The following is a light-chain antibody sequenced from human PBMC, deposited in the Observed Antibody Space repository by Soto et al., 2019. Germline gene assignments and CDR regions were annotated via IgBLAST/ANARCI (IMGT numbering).Light chain of an antibody. CDR3: QQYGSSPLT. V-gene: IGKV3-20*01. CDR1: QSVSSSY. J-gene: IGKJ4*01. CDR2: GAS. Sequence: EIVLTQSPGNLSLSPWERATLSCRASQSVSSSYLAWYQQKPGQAPKLLIYGASSRPTGIPDRFSGSGSGTDFTLTISRLEPEDFAVYYCQQYGSSPLTFGGGTKVEIK.